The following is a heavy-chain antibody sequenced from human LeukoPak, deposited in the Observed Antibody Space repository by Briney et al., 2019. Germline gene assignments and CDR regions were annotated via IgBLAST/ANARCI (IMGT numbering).Heavy chain of an antibody. CDR3: AKSPENWNYIYYYYYMDV. Sequence: GASVKVSCKASGYTFTGYYMHWVRQAPGQGLEWMGWINPNSGGTNYAQKFQGRVTMTRDTSISTAYMELSRLRSDDTAVYYCAKSPENWNYIYYYYYMDVWGKGTTVTVSS. CDR2: INPNSGGT. CDR1: GYTFTGYY. V-gene: IGHV1-2*02. D-gene: IGHD1-7*01. J-gene: IGHJ6*03.